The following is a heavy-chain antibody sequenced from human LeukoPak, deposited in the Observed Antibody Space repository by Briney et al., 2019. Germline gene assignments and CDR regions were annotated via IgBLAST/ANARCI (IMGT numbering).Heavy chain of an antibody. CDR2: INHSGST. V-gene: IGHV4-34*01. CDR3: ARGDFRDYYFDY. J-gene: IGHJ4*02. D-gene: IGHD3-3*01. Sequence: SETLSLTCAVYGGSFSGYYWSWIRQPPGKGLEWIGEINHSGSTNYNPSLKSRVTISVDTSKNQFSLKLCSVTAADTAVYYCARGDFRDYYFDYWGQGTLVTVSS. CDR1: GGSFSGYY.